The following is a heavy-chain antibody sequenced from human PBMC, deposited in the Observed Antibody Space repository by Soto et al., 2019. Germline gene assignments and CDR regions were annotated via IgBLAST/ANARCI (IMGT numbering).Heavy chain of an antibody. CDR3: ARRPPCNGGICYYGLDN. Sequence: QVQLVQTGAEVKKPGASVKVSCKASGYTFTNSDINWVRQAPGQGLEWTGWMNPDSGHSAYAQKFQGRVTLTTSTSTSTVYMEMRSLGSEDPAVYYCARRPPCNGGICYYGLDNWGQGTLVTVSS. V-gene: IGHV1-8*01. CDR2: MNPDSGHS. D-gene: IGHD1-26*01. CDR1: GYTFTNSD. J-gene: IGHJ4*02.